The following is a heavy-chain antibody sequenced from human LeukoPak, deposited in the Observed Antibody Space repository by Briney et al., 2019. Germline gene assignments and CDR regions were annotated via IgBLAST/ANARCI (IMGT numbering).Heavy chain of an antibody. CDR3: ARARSLRYFDWLVRYYFDY. Sequence: ASVKVSCKASGYTLTSYDINWVRQATGQGLEWMGWMNPNSGNTGYAQKFQGRVTMTRNTSISTAYMELSSLRSEDTAVYYCARARSLRYFDWLVRYYFDYWGQGTLVTVSS. J-gene: IGHJ4*02. CDR2: MNPNSGNT. D-gene: IGHD3-9*01. CDR1: GYTLTSYD. V-gene: IGHV1-8*01.